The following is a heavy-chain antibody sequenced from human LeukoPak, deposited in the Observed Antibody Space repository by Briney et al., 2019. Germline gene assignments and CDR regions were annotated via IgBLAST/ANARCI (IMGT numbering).Heavy chain of an antibody. CDR2: ISHDGYNQ. D-gene: IGHD3-3*01. CDR3: AREPNSITIFGVVTTPSHYGMDV. Sequence: PGGSLRLSCAASGFTFSSYGMHWVRQAPGKGLEWVAAISHDGYNQYYADSVKGRFTISRDNSKNTLYLQMNSLRAEDTAVYYCAREPNSITIFGVVTTPSHYGMDVWGQGTTVTVSS. J-gene: IGHJ6*02. V-gene: IGHV3-30*03. CDR1: GFTFSSYG.